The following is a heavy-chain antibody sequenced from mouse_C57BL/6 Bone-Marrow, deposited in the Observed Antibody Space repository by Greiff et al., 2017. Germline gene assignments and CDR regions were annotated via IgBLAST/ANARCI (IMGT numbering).Heavy chain of an antibody. Sequence: QVQLQQPGAELVRPGSSVKLSCKASGYTFTSYWMHWVKQRPIQGLEWIGNIDPSDSATHYNQKFKDKATLTVDKSSSTAYMQLSSLTSEDSAVYYCARRAYYSNRAWFADWGQGTLVTVSA. CDR1: GYTFTSYW. V-gene: IGHV1-52*01. D-gene: IGHD2-5*01. CDR2: IDPSDSAT. CDR3: ARRAYYSNRAWFAD. J-gene: IGHJ3*01.